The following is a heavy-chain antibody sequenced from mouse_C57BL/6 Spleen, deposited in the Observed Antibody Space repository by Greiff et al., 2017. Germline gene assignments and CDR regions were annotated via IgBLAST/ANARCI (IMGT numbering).Heavy chain of an antibody. Sequence: EVQLVESGGGLVKPGGSLKLSCAASGFTFSSYTMSWVRQTPEKRLEWVATISGGGGNTYYPDSVKGRFTISRDNAKNTLYLQMSSLRSEDTALYYCARLDYGEYFDVWGTGTTVTVSS. J-gene: IGHJ1*03. CDR3: ARLDYGEYFDV. CDR1: GFTFSSYT. V-gene: IGHV5-9*01. D-gene: IGHD2-4*01. CDR2: ISGGGGNT.